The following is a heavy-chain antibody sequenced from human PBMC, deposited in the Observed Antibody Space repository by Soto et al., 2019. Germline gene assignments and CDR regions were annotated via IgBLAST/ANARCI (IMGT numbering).Heavy chain of an antibody. CDR3: ARLGCSSTSCYLGYYNYGMDV. V-gene: IGHV4-39*01. CDR2: IYYSGST. CDR1: GGSISSSSYY. D-gene: IGHD2-2*01. J-gene: IGHJ6*02. Sequence: SETLSLTCTVSGGSISSSSYYWGWIRQPPGKGLEWIGSIYYSGSTYYNPSLKSRVTISVDTSKNQFSLKLSSVTAADTAVYYCARLGCSSTSCYLGYYNYGMDVWGQGTTVTVSS.